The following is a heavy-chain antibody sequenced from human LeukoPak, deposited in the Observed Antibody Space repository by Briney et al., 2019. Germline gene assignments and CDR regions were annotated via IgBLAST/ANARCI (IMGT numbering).Heavy chain of an antibody. CDR2: IYYSGST. J-gene: IGHJ4*01. V-gene: IGHV4-59*08. D-gene: IGHD2-2*01. CDR3: ARGRLGRQHASFFDS. CDR1: DGSMGTYY. Sequence: PSETLSLTCSVSDGSMGTYYWGWIRQPPGKRLEWIGYIYYSGSTTYNPSLKSRVTVSVDTSKNQFSLELTSMTAADTAVYYCARGRLGRQHASFFDSWGHGTLVTVSS.